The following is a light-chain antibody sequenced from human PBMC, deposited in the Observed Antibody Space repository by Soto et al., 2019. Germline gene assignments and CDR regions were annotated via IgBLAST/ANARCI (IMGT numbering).Light chain of an antibody. CDR2: AAS. CDR1: QGIDTS. Sequence: DIQMTRATSSVSASVGATVTITCRASQGIDTSLAWYQQKPGKAPKLLIYAASNFQSGVPSRFSGSGSGTHVTLTISSLQPEDFATYYYQQLHGYPSTFGQGTRLEN. V-gene: IGKV1-9*01. CDR3: QQLHGYPST. J-gene: IGKJ5*01.